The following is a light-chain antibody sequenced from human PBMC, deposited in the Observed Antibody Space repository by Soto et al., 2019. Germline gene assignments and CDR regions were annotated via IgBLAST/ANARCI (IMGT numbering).Light chain of an antibody. J-gene: IGKJ5*01. CDR3: QRTYIMPIT. CDR2: AAS. CDR1: TSISTD. V-gene: IGKV1-39*01. Sequence: DIQMTQSPSSLSASVGDRVTITCRASTSISTDLNWYQQKPGTAPSVLIYAASNLQSGAPSRFSGSGSGTDFTLPISSLQHDDFATYYCQRTYIMPITFGQGTRLEIK.